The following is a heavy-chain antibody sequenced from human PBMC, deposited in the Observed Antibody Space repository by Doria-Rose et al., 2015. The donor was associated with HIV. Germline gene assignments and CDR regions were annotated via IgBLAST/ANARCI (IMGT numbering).Heavy chain of an antibody. CDR1: GGSFSGYY. J-gene: IGHJ1*01. CDR2: INHGGST. V-gene: IGHV4-34*01. CDR3: ARGPSDFGDYVAFQH. D-gene: IGHD4-17*01. Sequence: QVQLQQWGAGLLKPSETLPLTCAVYGGSFSGYYWTWIRQSPGKGLEWIGEINHGGSTNYTPSLKSGVTIALDMSKNQFPLKVTSVTAADTAVYYCARGPSDFGDYVAFQHWGQGTLVTVSS.